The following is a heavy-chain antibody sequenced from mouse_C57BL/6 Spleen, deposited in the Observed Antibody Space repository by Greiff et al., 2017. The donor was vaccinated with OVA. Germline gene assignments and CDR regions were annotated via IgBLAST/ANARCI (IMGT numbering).Heavy chain of an antibody. CDR3: TRPGAMDY. V-gene: IGHV1-15*01. Sequence: QVQLQQSGAELVRPGASVTLSCKASGYTFTDYEMHWVKQTPVHGLEWIGAIDPETGGTAYNQKFKGKAILTADKSSSNAYMEIRSLTSEDSAVYYCTRPGAMDYWGQGTSVTVSS. J-gene: IGHJ4*01. CDR2: IDPETGGT. CDR1: GYTFTDYE.